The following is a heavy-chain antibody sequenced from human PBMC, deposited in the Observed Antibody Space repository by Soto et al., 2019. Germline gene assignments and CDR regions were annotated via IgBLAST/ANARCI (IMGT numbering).Heavy chain of an antibody. V-gene: IGHV1-69*01. CDR2: IIPIFGTA. CDR1: GGTFSSYA. J-gene: IGHJ6*02. CDR3: ARDGRPRPRFLEWLHEDYYGMDV. Sequence: QVPLVQSGAEVKKPGSSVKVSCKASGGTFSSYAISWVRQAPGQGLEWMGGIIPIFGTANYAQKFQGRVTITADESTSTAYMELSSLRSEDTAVYYCARDGRPRPRFLEWLHEDYYGMDVWGQGTTVTVSS. D-gene: IGHD3-3*01.